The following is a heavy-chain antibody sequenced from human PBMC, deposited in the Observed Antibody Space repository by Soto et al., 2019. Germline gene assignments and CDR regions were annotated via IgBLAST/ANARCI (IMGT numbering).Heavy chain of an antibody. J-gene: IGHJ6*02. CDR2: VNLYRGVT. CDR3: ARDIAVAGLRGGVDV. V-gene: IGHV1-2*02. D-gene: IGHD6-19*01. Sequence: QVELVQSGAEIKMPGASVKVSCKTSGYSFTAYYMHWVRQAPGQGLEWMGWVNLYRGVTNIAQKFQGRVTMTGDKSISTAYMELSGLTSDDTAVYYCARDIAVAGLRGGVDVWGQGTKVTVSS. CDR1: GYSFTAYY.